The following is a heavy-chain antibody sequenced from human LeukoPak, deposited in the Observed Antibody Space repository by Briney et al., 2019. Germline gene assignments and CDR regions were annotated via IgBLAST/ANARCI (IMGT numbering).Heavy chain of an antibody. CDR1: GFTFSSYW. CDR2: IYYSGST. J-gene: IGHJ4*02. V-gene: IGHV4-59*04. D-gene: IGHD3-9*01. Sequence: GSLRLSCAASGFTFSSYWMHWVRQAPGKGLEWIGNIYYSGSTYSNPSLKSRLTISLDTSQRQFSLRLSSVTAADTALYYCTRGSYDVLTGYSTLGEYWGQGTLVTVSS. CDR3: TRGSYDVLTGYSTLGEY.